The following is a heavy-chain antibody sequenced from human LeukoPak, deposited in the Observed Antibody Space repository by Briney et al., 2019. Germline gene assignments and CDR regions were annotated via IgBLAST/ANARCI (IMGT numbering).Heavy chain of an antibody. CDR3: ARRYGGYCSSTSCYMDAYFQH. J-gene: IGHJ1*01. CDR1: GFTFSRYW. CDR2: IRQDGSEK. V-gene: IGHV3-7*01. Sequence: GGSLRLSCAASGFTFSRYWMSWVRQAPGKGLEWVANIRQDGSEKHYLDSVKGRITISRDNAKNSLYLQMNSLRAEDTAVYYCARRYGGYCSSTSCYMDAYFQHWGQGTLVTVSS. D-gene: IGHD2-2*02.